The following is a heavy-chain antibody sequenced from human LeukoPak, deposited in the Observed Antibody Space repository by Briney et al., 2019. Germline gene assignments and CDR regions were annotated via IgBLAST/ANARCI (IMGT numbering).Heavy chain of an antibody. V-gene: IGHV3-7*01. J-gene: IGHJ6*02. CDR1: GFTFSESW. D-gene: IGHD1-1*01. CDR2: INHEGGGI. Sequence: GGSLRLSCAASGFTFSESWMTWVRQVPGQGLEWVAHINHEGGGIQYVDSVKGRFTTSRDNAKGSVYLQMNSLRAEDTAIYHCATYINWVAGDVWGQGTTVIVSS. CDR3: ATYINWVAGDV.